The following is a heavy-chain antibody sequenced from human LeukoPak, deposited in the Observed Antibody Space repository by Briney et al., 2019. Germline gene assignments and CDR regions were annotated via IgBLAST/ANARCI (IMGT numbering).Heavy chain of an antibody. Sequence: TGGSLRLSCAASGFTFSSYGMHWVRQAPGKGLEWVAVISYDGSNKYYADSVKGRFTISRDNSKNTLYLQMNSLRAEDTAVYYCAIPPRTYGMDVWGQGTTVTVSS. V-gene: IGHV3-30*03. CDR3: AIPPRTYGMDV. CDR1: GFTFSSYG. J-gene: IGHJ6*02. CDR2: ISYDGSNK.